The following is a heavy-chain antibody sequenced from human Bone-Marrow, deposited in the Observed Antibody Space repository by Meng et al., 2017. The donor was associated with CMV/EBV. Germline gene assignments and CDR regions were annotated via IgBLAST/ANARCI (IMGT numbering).Heavy chain of an antibody. V-gene: IGHV1-8*03. Sequence: ASVKVSCKASGYTFTSYDINWVRQATGQGLEWMGWMNPNSGNTGYAQKFQGRVTITRNTSISTAYMELSRLTSDDTAVYYCARGTSWSSRGYNPSYYYYYGMDVWGQGTTVTVSS. CDR3: ARGTSWSSRGYNPSYYYYYGMDV. J-gene: IGHJ6*02. D-gene: IGHD5-24*01. CDR1: GYTFTSYD. CDR2: MNPNSGNT.